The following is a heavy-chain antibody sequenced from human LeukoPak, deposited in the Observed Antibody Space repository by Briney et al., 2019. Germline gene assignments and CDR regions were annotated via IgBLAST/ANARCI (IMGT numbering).Heavy chain of an antibody. V-gene: IGHV4-4*07. D-gene: IGHD2-21*02. CDR1: GSSISTYY. Sequence: SETLSLTCTVSGSSISTYYRSWIRQPAGKGLEWIGRIYTTGSTNYNPSLKSQLTISVDTSKNQFSLELRSVTAADTAVYYCARIKCGGDCRGYYYYYHMDVWGKGTTVTVSS. J-gene: IGHJ6*03. CDR2: IYTTGST. CDR3: ARIKCGGDCRGYYYYYHMDV.